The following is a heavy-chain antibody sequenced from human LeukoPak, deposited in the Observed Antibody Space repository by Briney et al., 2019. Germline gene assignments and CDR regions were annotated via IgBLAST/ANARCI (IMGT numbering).Heavy chain of an antibody. CDR2: INHSGST. CDR3: ARTLFAGELKEVFDY. J-gene: IGHJ4*02. Sequence: SETLSLTCAVYGGSFSGYYWSWIRQPPGKGLEWIGEINHSGSTNYNPSLKSRVTISVDTSKNQFSLKLSSVTAADTAVYYCARTLFAGELKEVFDYWGQGTLVTVSS. D-gene: IGHD1-26*01. V-gene: IGHV4-34*01. CDR1: GGSFSGYY.